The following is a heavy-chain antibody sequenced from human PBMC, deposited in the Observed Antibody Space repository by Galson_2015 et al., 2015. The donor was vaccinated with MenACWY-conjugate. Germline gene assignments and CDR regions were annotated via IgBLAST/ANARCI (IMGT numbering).Heavy chain of an antibody. Sequence: SLRLSCAASGFTFSSYWMSWVRQAPGKGLEWVANIKQDGSEKYYVDSVKGRFTISRDNAKNSLYLQMNSLRAEDTAVYYCARDLEQQLVSRFDYWGQGTLVTVSS. V-gene: IGHV3-7*03. J-gene: IGHJ4*02. CDR2: IKQDGSEK. CDR3: ARDLEQQLVSRFDY. CDR1: GFTFSSYW. D-gene: IGHD6-13*01.